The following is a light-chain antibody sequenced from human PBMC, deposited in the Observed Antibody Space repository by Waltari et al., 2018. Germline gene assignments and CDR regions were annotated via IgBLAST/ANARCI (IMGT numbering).Light chain of an antibody. Sequence: QPALTQPRSVSGSPGQSVTISCTATGSDVADSNFVSWYQQRPGEAPKLLISVVTDRPSGVPSRFSGSKSGNSASLTVSGLQAEDEAVYYCCSFTGTWVFGGGTKLTVL. CDR3: CSFTGTWV. V-gene: IGLV2-11*01. CDR1: GSDVADSNF. J-gene: IGLJ3*02. CDR2: VVT.